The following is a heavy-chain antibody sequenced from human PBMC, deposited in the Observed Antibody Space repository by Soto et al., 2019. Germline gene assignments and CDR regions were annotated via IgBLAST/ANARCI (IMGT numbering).Heavy chain of an antibody. CDR3: VRDRGHPDSFDL. V-gene: IGHV3-74*01. Sequence: GGSLRLSCAASGFTFSPFWMHWVRQAPGKGLVWLSHINSDGSTIVYVDSVKGRFTISRDNAKNTLYLQMNSLRVEDTAVYYCVRDRGHPDSFDLWGQGTMVTVSS. CDR2: INSDGSTI. D-gene: IGHD3-10*01. J-gene: IGHJ3*01. CDR1: GFTFSPFW.